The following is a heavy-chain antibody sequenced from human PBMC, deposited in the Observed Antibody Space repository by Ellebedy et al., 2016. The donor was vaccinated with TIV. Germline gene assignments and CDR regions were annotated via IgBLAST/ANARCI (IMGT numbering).Heavy chain of an antibody. CDR2: IYPTGST. V-gene: IGHV4-4*07. D-gene: IGHD6-19*01. J-gene: IGHJ4*02. CDR3: ARGSGWYDPFDL. CDR1: GASLRSYY. Sequence: MPSETLSLTCTVSGASLRSYYWSWIRQPAGKGLEWIGRIYPTGSTSYSPTLQSRITMSIDTSKNQFSLKMTSVTAADTAVYYCARGSGWYDPFDLWGQGTLVTVSS.